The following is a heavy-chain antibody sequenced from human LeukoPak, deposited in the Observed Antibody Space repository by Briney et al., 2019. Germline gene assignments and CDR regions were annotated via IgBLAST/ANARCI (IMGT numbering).Heavy chain of an antibody. CDR2: SDPKSGAT. CDR1: GYTFTSYY. D-gene: IGHD3-10*01. J-gene: IGHJ4*02. V-gene: IGHV1-2*02. CDR3: ARGNFYDNKGYSPELRY. Sequence: ASVKVSCKTSGYTFTSYYIHWLRQAPGQRFEWMGWSDPKSGATKYEHFQGRVTMTRDTSISTVYMELSRLTSDDTAVYYCARGNFYDNKGYSPELRYWGQGTLVTVSS.